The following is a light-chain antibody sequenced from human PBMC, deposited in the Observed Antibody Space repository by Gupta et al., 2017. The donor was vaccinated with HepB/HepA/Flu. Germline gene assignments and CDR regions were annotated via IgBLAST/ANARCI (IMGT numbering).Light chain of an antibody. CDR1: SSDVGSYNL. Sequence: QSALAQPASASGSPGQSITISCTATSSDVGSYNLVSWYQLHPGKAPKLMIYALSKRPSGVSHRFSGSKSGHTASLTSPGLQAEYVADYYCCSYAGSSTPVVFGGVIKLTVL. V-gene: IGLV2-23*02. CDR2: ALS. J-gene: IGLJ2*01. CDR3: CSYAGSSTPVV.